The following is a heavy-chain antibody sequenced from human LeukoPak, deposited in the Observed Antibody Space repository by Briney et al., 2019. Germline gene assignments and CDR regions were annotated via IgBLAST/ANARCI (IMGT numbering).Heavy chain of an antibody. Sequence: ASVKVSCKASGYTFTSYYMHWVQQAPGQGLEWMGIINPSGGSTSYAQKFQGRVTMTRDTSTSTVYMELSSLRSEDTAVYYCARGGAGLFGVVIMWAFDIWGQGTMVTVSS. CDR3: ARGGAGLFGVVIMWAFDI. D-gene: IGHD3-3*01. CDR1: GYTFTSYY. V-gene: IGHV1-46*01. J-gene: IGHJ3*02. CDR2: INPSGGST.